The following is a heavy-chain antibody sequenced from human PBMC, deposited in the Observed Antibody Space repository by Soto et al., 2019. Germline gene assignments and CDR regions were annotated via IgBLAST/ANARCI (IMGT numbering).Heavy chain of an antibody. CDR2: SWFDGSIA. CDR3: ARDGARIDSSGKFDY. CDR1: GFKFTDYG. J-gene: IGHJ4*02. D-gene: IGHD3-22*01. V-gene: IGHV3-33*01. Sequence: QVQLVESGGGVVQPGRSLRLSCVASGFKFTDYGLNWVRQTPGKGLEWVAISWFDGSIAYYAESVKGRFTISRDDSRSTVYLHMNSLRGEDMAMYYCARDGARIDSSGKFDYWGQGTQVTVSS.